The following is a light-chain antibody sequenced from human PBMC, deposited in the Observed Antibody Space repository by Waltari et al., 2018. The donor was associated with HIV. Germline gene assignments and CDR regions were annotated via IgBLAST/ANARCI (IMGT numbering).Light chain of an antibody. CDR3: LQHDDDPDA. V-gene: IGKV1-33*01. Sequence: DIQMTQSPSSVSASVGDRVTITCQAAQDITNSLNWYQQKPGKAPKLLIYHASCLETGVPSRFNGGVSEADFTFSIRDQQPEHTATCMCLQHDDDPDAYGQWTKLQTK. J-gene: IGKJ2*01. CDR2: HAS. CDR1: QDITNS.